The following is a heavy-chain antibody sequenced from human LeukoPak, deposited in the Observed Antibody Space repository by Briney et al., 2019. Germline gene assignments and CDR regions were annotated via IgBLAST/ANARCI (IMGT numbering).Heavy chain of an antibody. V-gene: IGHV4-39*01. J-gene: IGHJ4*02. Sequence: SETLSLTCTVSGGSISSSSYYWGWIRQPPGKGLEWIGSIYYSGSTHYNPSLKSRVTISVDTSKNQFSLKLSSVTAADTAVYYCARSRRSITMVRGVISSYYFDYWGQGTLVTVSS. D-gene: IGHD3-10*01. CDR1: GGSISSSSYY. CDR3: ARSRRSITMVRGVISSYYFDY. CDR2: IYYSGST.